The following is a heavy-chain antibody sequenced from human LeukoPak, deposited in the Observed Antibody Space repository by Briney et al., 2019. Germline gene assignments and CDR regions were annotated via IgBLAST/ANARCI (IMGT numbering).Heavy chain of an antibody. D-gene: IGHD5-24*01. CDR2: IYYSGST. Sequence: SETLSLTCTVSGGSISSNYYWGWIRQPPGKGLEWIGTIYYSGSTYYNPSLKSRVTISLDSSRNQFSLNLSSVTSPDTAVYYCVRRYKIRPDAFDIWGQGTLVTVSS. V-gene: IGHV4-39*01. CDR3: VRRYKIRPDAFDI. CDR1: GGSISSNYY. J-gene: IGHJ3*02.